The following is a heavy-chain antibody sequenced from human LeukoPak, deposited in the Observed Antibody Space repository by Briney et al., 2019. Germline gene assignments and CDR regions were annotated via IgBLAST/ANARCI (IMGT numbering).Heavy chain of an antibody. CDR3: AGRITMIVVANWFDP. D-gene: IGHD3-22*01. CDR2: INHSGST. V-gene: IGHV4-34*01. Sequence: TSETLSLTCAVYGGSFSGYYWSWIRQPPGKGLEWIGEINHSGSTNYNPSLKSRVTISVDTSKNQFSLKLSSVTAADTAVYYCAGRITMIVVANWFDPWGQGTLVTVSS. CDR1: GGSFSGYY. J-gene: IGHJ5*02.